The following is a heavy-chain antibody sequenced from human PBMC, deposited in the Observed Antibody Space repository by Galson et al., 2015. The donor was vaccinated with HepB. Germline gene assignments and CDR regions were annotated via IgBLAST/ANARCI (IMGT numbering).Heavy chain of an antibody. D-gene: IGHD6-13*01. V-gene: IGHV3-30*04. CDR2: ISYDGSNK. CDR3: ARDRSVISSWYFGRSDYYYYGMDV. CDR1: GFTFSSYA. J-gene: IGHJ6*02. Sequence: SLRLSCAASGFTFSSYAMHWVRQAPGKGLEWVAVISYDGSNKYYADSVEGRFTISRDNSKNTLYLQMNSLRAEDTAVYYCARDRSVISSWYFGRSDYYYYGMDVWGQGTTVTVSS.